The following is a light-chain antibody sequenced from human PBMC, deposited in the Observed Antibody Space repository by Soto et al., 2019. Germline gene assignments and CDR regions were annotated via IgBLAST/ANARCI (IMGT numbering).Light chain of an antibody. J-gene: IGLJ3*02. CDR3: SSFTSTNTWV. CDR2: EVN. CDR1: SSDVGSYNL. Sequence: QSALTQPASVSGSPGQSITISCTGTSSDVGSYNLVSWYQQHPGKAPKFMIYEVNKRPSGVSSRFSGSKSGNTASLTISGLQADDEGDYYCSSFTSTNTWVFGGGTQLTVL. V-gene: IGLV2-14*02.